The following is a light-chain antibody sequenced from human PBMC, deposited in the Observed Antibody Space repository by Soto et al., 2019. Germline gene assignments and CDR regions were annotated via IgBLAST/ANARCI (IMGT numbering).Light chain of an antibody. Sequence: QSVLTQPPSVSVDPGQRVTISCTGSSSNIGAGYNVPWYQQLPGTAPKLLIYGNSNRPSGVPDRFSGSKSGTSASLAITGLQAEDEADYYCQSYDSSLSGWVFGGGTKVTVL. J-gene: IGLJ3*02. CDR1: SSNIGAGYN. CDR3: QSYDSSLSGWV. CDR2: GNS. V-gene: IGLV1-40*01.